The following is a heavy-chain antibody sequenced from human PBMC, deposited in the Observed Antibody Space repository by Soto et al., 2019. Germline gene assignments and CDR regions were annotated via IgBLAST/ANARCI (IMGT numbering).Heavy chain of an antibody. CDR2: IYHSGST. D-gene: IGHD3-22*01. CDR3: ARGGYYDSSGYYGLDY. Sequence: TSETLSLTCAVSGGYISSGGYSWSWIRQPPGKGLEWIGYIYHSGSTYYNPSLKSRVTISVDRSKNQFSLKLSSVTAADTAVYYCARGGYYDSSGYYGLDYWGQGTLVPSPQ. V-gene: IGHV4-30-2*01. CDR1: GGYISSGGYS. J-gene: IGHJ4*02.